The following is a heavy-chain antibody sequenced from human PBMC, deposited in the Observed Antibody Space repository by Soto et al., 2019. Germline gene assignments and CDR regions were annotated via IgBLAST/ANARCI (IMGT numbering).Heavy chain of an antibody. CDR1: GFTFSNAW. CDR2: IKSKTDGGTT. V-gene: IGHV3-15*01. D-gene: IGHD3-9*01. J-gene: IGHJ4*02. CDR3: TTEYFDWLLYVNNDY. Sequence: GGSLRLSCAASGFTFSNAWMSWVRQAPGKGLEWVGRIKSKTDGGTTDYAAPVKGRFTISRDDSKNTLYLQMNSLKTEDTAVYYCTTEYFDWLLYVNNDYWGQGTLVTVSS.